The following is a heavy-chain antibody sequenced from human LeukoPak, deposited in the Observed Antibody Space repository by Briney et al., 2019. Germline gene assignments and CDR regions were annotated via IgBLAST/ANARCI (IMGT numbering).Heavy chain of an antibody. Sequence: GGSLRLSCAASGFTFSDHYMDWVRQAPGKGLEWVGRTRNKANSYTTEYAASVKGRFTISRDDSKNSLYLQMNSLKTEDTAVYYCARGITSGGEYYFDYWGQGTLVTVSS. CDR2: TRNKANSYTT. D-gene: IGHD3-16*01. CDR1: GFTFSDHY. CDR3: ARGITSGGEYYFDY. J-gene: IGHJ4*02. V-gene: IGHV3-72*01.